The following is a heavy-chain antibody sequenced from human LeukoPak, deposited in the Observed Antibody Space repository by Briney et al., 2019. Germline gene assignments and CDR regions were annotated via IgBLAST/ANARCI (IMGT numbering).Heavy chain of an antibody. Sequence: GGSLRLSCAASGFTVSSNYMSWVRQAPGKGLKWVSIIYSGGSTYYADSVRGRFTISRDKSKNTLYLQMNSLRAEDTAVYYCARVASCGGDCYSPFDYWGQGTLVTVSS. J-gene: IGHJ4*02. CDR2: IYSGGST. CDR1: GFTVSSNY. V-gene: IGHV3-66*01. D-gene: IGHD2-21*02. CDR3: ARVASCGGDCYSPFDY.